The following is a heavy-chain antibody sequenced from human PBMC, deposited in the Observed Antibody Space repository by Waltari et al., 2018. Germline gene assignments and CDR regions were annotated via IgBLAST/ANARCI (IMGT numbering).Heavy chain of an antibody. Sequence: QLQLQESGPGLVKPSETLSLPCTVSGGSISSSSYYWGWIRQPPGKGLEWIGSIYYSGSTYYNPSLKSRVTISVDTSKNQFSLKLSSVTAADTAVYYCARERFLEWLLTAFDIWGQGTMVTVSS. CDR2: IYYSGST. V-gene: IGHV4-39*07. D-gene: IGHD3-3*01. CDR1: GGSISSSSYY. J-gene: IGHJ3*02. CDR3: ARERFLEWLLTAFDI.